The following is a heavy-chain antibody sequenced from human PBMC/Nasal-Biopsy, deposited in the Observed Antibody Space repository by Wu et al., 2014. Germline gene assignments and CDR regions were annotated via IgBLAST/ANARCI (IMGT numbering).Heavy chain of an antibody. D-gene: IGHD6-25*01. Sequence: GSNKYYADSVKGRFTISRDNSKNTLYLQMNSLRAEDTAVYYCASSLSGRYWYFDLWGRGTLVTVSS. CDR2: GSNK. CDR3: ASSLSGRYWYFDL. V-gene: IGHV3-33*01. J-gene: IGHJ2*01.